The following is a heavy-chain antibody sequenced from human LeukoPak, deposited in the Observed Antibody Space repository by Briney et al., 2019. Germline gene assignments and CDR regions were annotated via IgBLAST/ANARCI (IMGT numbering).Heavy chain of an antibody. CDR1: GVSITSYY. J-gene: IGHJ4*02. CDR2: IYYSGST. D-gene: IGHD3-22*01. Sequence: SETLSLNCTVSGVSITSYYWSWIRQPPGKGLEWIGSIYYSGSTYYNPSLKSRVTISVDTSKNQFSLKLSSVTAADTAVYYCARPDYDSIPYWGQGTLVTVSS. V-gene: IGHV4-59*05. CDR3: ARPDYDSIPY.